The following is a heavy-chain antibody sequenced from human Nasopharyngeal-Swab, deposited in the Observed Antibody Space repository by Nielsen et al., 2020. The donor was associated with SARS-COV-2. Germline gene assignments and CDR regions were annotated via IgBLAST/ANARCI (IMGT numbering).Heavy chain of an antibody. V-gene: IGHV4-31*03. D-gene: IGHD5-12*01. CDR1: GGSISSGGYY. CDR2: IYYSGST. J-gene: IGHJ4*02. Sequence: SETLSLTCTVSGGSISSGGYYWSWIRQHPGKGLEWIGYIYYSGSTYYNPSLKSRVTISVDTSKNQFSLKLSSVPAADTAVYYCARDHGYSGTSIDYWGQGTLVTVSS. CDR3: ARDHGYSGTSIDY.